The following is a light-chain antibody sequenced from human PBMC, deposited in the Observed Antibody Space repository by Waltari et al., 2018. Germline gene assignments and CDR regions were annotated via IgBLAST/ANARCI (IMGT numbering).Light chain of an antibody. CDR3: AAWDDSLKGWV. CDR2: INN. V-gene: IGLV1-44*01. Sequence: QSVLTQPPSASGTPGQRVTISCSGSSSNIRTNTVNWYQQLPGTAPKLLIHINNHLPSGGPDRFSFSKSGTSASLSISGLRSEDEADYYCAAWDDSLKGWVFGGGTRLTVL. CDR1: SSNIRTNT. J-gene: IGLJ3*02.